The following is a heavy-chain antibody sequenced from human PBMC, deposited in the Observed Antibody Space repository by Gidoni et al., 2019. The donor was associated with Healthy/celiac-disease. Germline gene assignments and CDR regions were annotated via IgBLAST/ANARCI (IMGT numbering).Heavy chain of an antibody. CDR1: GGTFSSYA. CDR2: IIPIFGTA. CDR3: ARDLSVVAATLEEYGMDV. D-gene: IGHD2-15*01. Sequence: QVQLVQSGAEVKKPGSSVKVSCKASGGTFSSYAISWVRQAPGQGLEWMGGIIPIFGTANYAQKFQGRVTITADKSTSTAYMELSSLRSEDTAVYYCARDLSVVAATLEEYGMDVWGQGTTVTVSS. V-gene: IGHV1-69*06. J-gene: IGHJ6*02.